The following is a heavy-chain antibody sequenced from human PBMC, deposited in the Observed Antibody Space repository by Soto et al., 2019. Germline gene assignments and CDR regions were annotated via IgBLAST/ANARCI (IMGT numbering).Heavy chain of an antibody. CDR3: LRSVLRGRCYCFDY. J-gene: IGHJ4*02. D-gene: IGHD3-3*01. CDR1: GGSFSRYT. V-gene: IGHV1-69*02. Sequence: QVQLVQSGAEVRKPGSSVKVSCKASGGSFSRYTIGWVRQAPGQGLEWMGRVIPILGIANYAQKFQGRVTITEDNSTSTDYMELSSLRSEDTAVYYCLRSVLRGRCYCFDYWGQGTLVTVSS. CDR2: VIPILGIA.